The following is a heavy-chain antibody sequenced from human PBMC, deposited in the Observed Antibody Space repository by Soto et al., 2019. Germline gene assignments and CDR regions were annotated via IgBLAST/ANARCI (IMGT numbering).Heavy chain of an antibody. CDR1: GFTFSSYA. D-gene: IGHD6-19*01. J-gene: IGHJ4*02. CDR2: ISGSGGST. Sequence: EVQLLESGGGFVQPGGSLRLSCAASGFTFSSYAMSWVRQAPGKGLEWVSAISGSGGSTYYADSVKGRFTISRDNSKNTLYLQMNSLRAEDTAVYYCAKGGEWLVLKTRIFDYWGQGTLVTVSS. CDR3: AKGGEWLVLKTRIFDY. V-gene: IGHV3-23*01.